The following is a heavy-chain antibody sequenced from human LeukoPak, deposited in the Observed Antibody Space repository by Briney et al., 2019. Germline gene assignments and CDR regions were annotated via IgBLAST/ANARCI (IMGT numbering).Heavy chain of an antibody. J-gene: IGHJ1*01. V-gene: IGHV1-69*01. D-gene: IGHD4-23*01. CDR2: IIPIFGTA. CDR1: GGTFISYA. Sequence: GSSVNVSFKASGGTFISYAISWVRQPPGQGLEWMGGIIPIFGTANYAQKFQGRVTITADESTSTAYMELSSLRSEDTAVYYCARPDYGGTDAEYFQHWGQGTLVTVSS. CDR3: ARPDYGGTDAEYFQH.